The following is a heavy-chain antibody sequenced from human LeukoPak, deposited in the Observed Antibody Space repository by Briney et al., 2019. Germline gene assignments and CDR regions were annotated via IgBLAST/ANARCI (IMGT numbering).Heavy chain of an antibody. CDR3: AMGSSGYYNLYFDY. D-gene: IGHD3-22*01. CDR1: GFTFSSYA. J-gene: IGHJ4*02. CDR2: ISGSGGST. Sequence: PGGSLRLSCAASGFTFSSYAMSWVRQAPGKGLEWVSAISGSGGSTYYADSVKGQFTISRDNSKSTLYLQMNSLRAEDTAVYYCAMGSSGYYNLYFDYWGQGTLVTVSS. V-gene: IGHV3-23*01.